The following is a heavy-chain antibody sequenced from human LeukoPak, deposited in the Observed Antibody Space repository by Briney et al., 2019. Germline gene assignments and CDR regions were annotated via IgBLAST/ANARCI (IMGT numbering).Heavy chain of an antibody. V-gene: IGHV1-8*03. CDR1: GYTFTSYD. CDR3: AREGSAVAGIGFDY. CDR2: MNPNSGNT. J-gene: IGHJ4*02. D-gene: IGHD6-19*01. Sequence: GASVKVSCKASGYTFTSYDINWVRQATGQGLEWMGWMNPNSGNTGYAQKFQGRVIITRNTPISTAYMELSSLRSEDTAVYYCAREGSAVAGIGFDYWGQGTLVTVSS.